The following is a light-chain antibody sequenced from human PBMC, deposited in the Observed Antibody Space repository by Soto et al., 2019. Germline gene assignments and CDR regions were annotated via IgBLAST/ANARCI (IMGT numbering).Light chain of an antibody. CDR1: QSISNY. Sequence: IQMAQSPSSLSASAGDRVTITFRASQSISNYLNWYHKKPGKAPKLLXYAASTLQSGVPPRFSGSGSGTDLTLTISSLQPEDLANYYCQQTYSIPTWTFGQGTKVDI. V-gene: IGKV1-39*01. J-gene: IGKJ1*01. CDR3: QQTYSIPTWT. CDR2: AAS.